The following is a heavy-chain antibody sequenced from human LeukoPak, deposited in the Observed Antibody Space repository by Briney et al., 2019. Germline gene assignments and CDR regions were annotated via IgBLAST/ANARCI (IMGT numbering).Heavy chain of an antibody. CDR2: INHSGST. Sequence: SETLSLTCAVYGGSFSGYYWSWIRQPPGKGLEWIGEINHSGSTNYNPSLKSRVTISVDTSKNQFSLKLSSVTAADTAVYYCARRGNTMVRGVTRNNDYWGQGTLVTVSS. J-gene: IGHJ4*02. D-gene: IGHD3-10*01. V-gene: IGHV4-34*01. CDR3: ARRGNTMVRGVTRNNDY. CDR1: GGSFSGYY.